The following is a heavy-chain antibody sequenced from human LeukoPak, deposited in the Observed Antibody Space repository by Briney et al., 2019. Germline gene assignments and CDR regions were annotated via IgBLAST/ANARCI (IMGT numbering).Heavy chain of an antibody. Sequence: GGSLRLSCAASGFTFSDYYMSWIRQAPGKGLEWVSYISSSGSSMYYADSVKGRFTISRDNARNSLYLHLNSLRADDTAVYYCASDQGFWSGRMGYWGQGTLVTVSS. V-gene: IGHV3-11*01. CDR3: ASDQGFWSGRMGY. D-gene: IGHD3-3*01. CDR1: GFTFSDYY. J-gene: IGHJ4*02. CDR2: ISSSGSSM.